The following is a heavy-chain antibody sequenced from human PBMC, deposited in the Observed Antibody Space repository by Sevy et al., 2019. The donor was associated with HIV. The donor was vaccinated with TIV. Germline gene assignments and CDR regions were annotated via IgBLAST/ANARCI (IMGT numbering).Heavy chain of an antibody. Sequence: GGSLRLSCAASGFTFDDYAMHWVRQAPGKGLEWVSGISWNSGSIGYADSVKGRFTISRDNAKNSLYLQMNSLRAEDTALYYCAKDINLMGAAVAGLFYYWGQGTLVTVSS. J-gene: IGHJ4*02. CDR2: ISWNSGSI. CDR3: AKDINLMGAAVAGLFYY. V-gene: IGHV3-9*01. D-gene: IGHD6-19*01. CDR1: GFTFDDYA.